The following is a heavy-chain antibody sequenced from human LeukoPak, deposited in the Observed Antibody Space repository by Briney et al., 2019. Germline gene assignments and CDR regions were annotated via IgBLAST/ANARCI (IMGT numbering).Heavy chain of an antibody. J-gene: IGHJ4*02. CDR3: ARARDYYDTSGYPEGFDY. V-gene: IGHV3-53*01. D-gene: IGHD3-22*01. CDR2: IYTGGDT. CDR1: GFTVSINY. Sequence: PGRSLRLSCAASGFTVSINYMTWVRQAPGKGLEWVSVIYTGGDTKYADSVKGRFTISRDSSKNTLYLQMNSLRAEDTAVYFCARARDYYDTSGYPEGFDYWGQGILVTVSS.